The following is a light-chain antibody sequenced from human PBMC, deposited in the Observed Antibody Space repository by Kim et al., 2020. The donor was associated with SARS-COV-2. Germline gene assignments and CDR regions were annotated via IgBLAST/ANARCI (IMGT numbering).Light chain of an antibody. CDR1: QDISST. CDR2: DAS. J-gene: IGKJ2*01. Sequence: DLQITQSPSSLSAFLGDRVTITCQANQDISSTLNWYQEKPGKAPKLLIYDASILETGVPTRFSGSGSGTYFSLTIDSVQPEDVATYFCQQRQTYGQGTKVDIK. V-gene: IGKV1-33*01. CDR3: QQRQT.